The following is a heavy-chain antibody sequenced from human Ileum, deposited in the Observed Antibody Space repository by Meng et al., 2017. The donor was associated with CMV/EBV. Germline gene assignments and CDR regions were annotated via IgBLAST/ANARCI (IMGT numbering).Heavy chain of an antibody. D-gene: IGHD3-3*01. J-gene: IGHJ6*02. Sequence: ETLSLTCTVSGGSITSTSYFWDWIRQPPGKGLEWVSSISSSSSYIYYADSVKGRFTISRDNAKNSLYLQMNSLRAEDTAVYYCARDPPNYDFWSGGGIRYYYYGMDVWGQGTTVTVSS. CDR1: GGSITSTSYF. CDR3: ARDPPNYDFWSGGGIRYYYYGMDV. V-gene: IGHV3-21*01. CDR2: ISSSSSYI.